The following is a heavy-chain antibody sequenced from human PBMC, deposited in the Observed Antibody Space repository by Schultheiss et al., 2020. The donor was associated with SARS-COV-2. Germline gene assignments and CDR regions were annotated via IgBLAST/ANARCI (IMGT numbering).Heavy chain of an antibody. J-gene: IGHJ2*01. CDR2: IYPDSSDT. CDR3: ARFGAATFSGWYFDF. V-gene: IGHV5-51*01. CDR1: GYGFYGYW. D-gene: IGHD6-25*01. Sequence: GESLKISCQGSGYGFYGYWIGWVRQMPGKGLEWMGIIYPDSSDTKYSPSFQGQVTMSADKSISTAYLQWTSLKASDSAMYYCARFGAATFSGWYFDFWGRGTLVTVSS.